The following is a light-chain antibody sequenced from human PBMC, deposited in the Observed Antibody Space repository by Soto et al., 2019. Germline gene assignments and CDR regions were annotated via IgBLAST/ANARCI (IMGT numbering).Light chain of an antibody. J-gene: IGLJ2*01. V-gene: IGLV1-44*01. CDR2: SNN. CDR3: AAWDDSLNGRV. Sequence: QSVLTQPPSASGTPGQRVTIPCSGSSSNIGSNTVNWYQQLPGTAPKLLIYSNNQRPSGVPDRFSGSKSGTSASLAISGLQSEDEADYYCAAWDDSLNGRVFGGGTKLTV. CDR1: SSNIGSNT.